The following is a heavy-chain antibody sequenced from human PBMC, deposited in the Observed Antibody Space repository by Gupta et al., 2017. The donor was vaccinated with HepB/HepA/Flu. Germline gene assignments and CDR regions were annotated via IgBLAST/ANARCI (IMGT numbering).Heavy chain of an antibody. Sequence: GWIRQHPGKGLEWIGYIYYSGSTYYNPSLKSRVTISVDTSKNQFSLKLSSVTAADTAVYYCARGEEGYCSGGSCYGFDPWGQGTLVTVSS. V-gene: IGHV4-31*02. J-gene: IGHJ5*02. CDR2: IYYSGST. CDR3: ARGEEGYCSGGSCYGFDP. D-gene: IGHD2-15*01.